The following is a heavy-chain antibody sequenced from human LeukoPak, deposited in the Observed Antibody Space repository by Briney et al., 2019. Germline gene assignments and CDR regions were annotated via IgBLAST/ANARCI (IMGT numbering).Heavy chain of an antibody. CDR2: INPSGST. CDR1: GGSFSGYY. Sequence: PSETLSLTCAVSGGSFSGYYWSWIRQPPGKGLEWIGEINPSGSTNYNPSLKSRVTISVDTSKNQFSLKLSSVTAADTAVYYCARAPPVVVPAASFYYYYMDVWGKGTTVTVSS. D-gene: IGHD2-2*01. V-gene: IGHV4-34*01. J-gene: IGHJ6*03. CDR3: ARAPPVVVPAASFYYYYMDV.